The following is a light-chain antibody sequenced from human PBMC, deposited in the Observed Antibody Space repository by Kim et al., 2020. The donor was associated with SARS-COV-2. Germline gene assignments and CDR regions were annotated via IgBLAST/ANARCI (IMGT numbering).Light chain of an antibody. CDR1: QSVSSY. J-gene: IGKJ3*01. CDR3: QQRSYLFT. Sequence: SLSPGERATLSCRASQSVSSYLAWYQQKPGQAPRLLIYDASSRATGIPARFSGSGSGTDFTLTISRLEPEDFAVYYCQQRSYLFTFGPGTKVDIK. CDR2: DAS. V-gene: IGKV3-11*01.